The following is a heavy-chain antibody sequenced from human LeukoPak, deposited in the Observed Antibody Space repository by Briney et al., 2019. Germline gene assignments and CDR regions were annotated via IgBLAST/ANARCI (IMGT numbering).Heavy chain of an antibody. D-gene: IGHD6-6*01. Sequence: PGGSLRLSCAASGFRFSEYYMSWMRQAPGKGLECVSYISTRSSYINYADSVKGRFTISRDNAKNSLYLQVNSLRAEDTAVYYCVKDRSIAAPNNDFFDSWGQGALVTVSS. CDR2: ISTRSSYI. J-gene: IGHJ4*02. CDR1: GFRFSEYY. V-gene: IGHV3-11*06. CDR3: VKDRSIAAPNNDFFDS.